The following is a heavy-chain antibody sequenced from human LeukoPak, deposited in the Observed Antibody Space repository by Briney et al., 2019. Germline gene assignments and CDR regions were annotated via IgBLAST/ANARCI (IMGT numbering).Heavy chain of an antibody. V-gene: IGHV4-39*07. CDR1: GGSIRSSYYY. Sequence: SETLSLTCTVSGGSIRSSYYYWSWIRQPPGKGLEWIGEINHSGSTNYNPSLKSRVTISVDTSKNQFSLKLSSVTAADTAVYYCARTGWVSSWYKSLHYGMDVWGQGTTVTVSS. CDR3: ARTGWVSSWYKSLHYGMDV. CDR2: INHSGST. D-gene: IGHD6-13*01. J-gene: IGHJ6*02.